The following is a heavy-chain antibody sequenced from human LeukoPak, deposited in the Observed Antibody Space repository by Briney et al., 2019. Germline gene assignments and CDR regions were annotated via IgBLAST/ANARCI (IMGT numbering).Heavy chain of an antibody. J-gene: IGHJ4*02. V-gene: IGHV4-39*01. D-gene: IGHD5-18*01. Sequence: SETLSLTCTVSGGSISSSSYYWGWIRQPPGKGLEWIGSIYYSGSTYYNPSLKSRVTISVDTSKNQFSLKLSSVTAADTAVYYCARLDTAMVPTNEFDYWGQGTLVTVSS. CDR3: ARLDTAMVPTNEFDY. CDR1: GGSISSSSYY. CDR2: IYYSGST.